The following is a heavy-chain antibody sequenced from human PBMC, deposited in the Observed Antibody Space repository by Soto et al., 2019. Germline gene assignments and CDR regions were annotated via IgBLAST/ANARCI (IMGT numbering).Heavy chain of an antibody. D-gene: IGHD2-15*01. Sequence: QVQLVQSGAEVKKPGASVKVSCKASGYTFTSYAMHWVRQAPGQRLEWMGWINAGNGNTKYSQKFKVRVTRTRNTAASTADLEGIRTSTEATAVYNSERDSPPSSNRGQGTLVTVSS. V-gene: IGHV1-3*01. CDR2: INAGNGNT. CDR1: GYTFTSYA. CDR3: ERDSPPSSN. J-gene: IGHJ4*02.